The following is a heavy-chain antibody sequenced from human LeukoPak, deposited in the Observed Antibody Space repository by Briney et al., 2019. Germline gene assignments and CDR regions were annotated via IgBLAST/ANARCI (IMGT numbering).Heavy chain of an antibody. CDR3: ARGTLYSGWSYYFDY. Sequence: SETLSLTCTVSGYSISSGYYWGWIRQPPGKGLEWIGSIYHSGSTYYNPSLKSRVTISVDTSKNQFSLRLSSVTAADTAMYYCARGTLYSGWSYYFDYWGQGSQVTVSS. J-gene: IGHJ4*02. V-gene: IGHV4-38-2*02. CDR1: GYSISSGYY. D-gene: IGHD6-19*01. CDR2: IYHSGST.